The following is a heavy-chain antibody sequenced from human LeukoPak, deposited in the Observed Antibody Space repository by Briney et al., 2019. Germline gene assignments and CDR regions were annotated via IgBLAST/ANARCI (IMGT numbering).Heavy chain of an antibody. V-gene: IGHV3-49*04. CDR1: TFSFGDYA. Sequence: SGGSLRLSCTASTFSFGDYAMSWVRQAPGKGLEWVGFIRSKAFGGTAEYAASVKGRFTTSRDDSKSIAYLQMNSLKSEDTAVYYCTRAPYSNYVNLDYWGQGTLVTVSS. CDR3: TRAPYSNYVNLDY. CDR2: IRSKAFGGTA. D-gene: IGHD4-11*01. J-gene: IGHJ4*02.